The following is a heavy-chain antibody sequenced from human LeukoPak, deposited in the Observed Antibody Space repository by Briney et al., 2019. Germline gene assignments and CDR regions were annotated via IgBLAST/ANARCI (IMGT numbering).Heavy chain of an antibody. V-gene: IGHV1-46*01. CDR2: MNPSGGST. CDR1: GYTFTSYH. Sequence: ASVKVSCKASGYTFTSYHMHWVRQAPGQGLEWMGIMNPSGGSTSYAQKFQDRVTMTRDTSTSTVYMELSSLRSEDTAVYYCARDDPTRRYSSSWYSLWFDPWGQGTLVTVSS. CDR3: ARDDPTRRYSSSWYSLWFDP. J-gene: IGHJ5*02. D-gene: IGHD6-13*01.